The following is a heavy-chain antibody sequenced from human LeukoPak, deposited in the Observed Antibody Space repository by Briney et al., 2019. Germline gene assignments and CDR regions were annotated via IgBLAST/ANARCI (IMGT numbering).Heavy chain of an antibody. V-gene: IGHV3-30-3*01. CDR2: ISYDGSNK. CDR1: GFTFSSYA. J-gene: IGHJ6*02. D-gene: IGHD6-13*01. Sequence: PGGSLRLSCAASGFTFSSYAMHWVRQAPSKGLEWVAVISYDGSNKYYADSVKGRFTISRDNSKNTLYLQMNSLRAEDTAVYYCAREQQGPDAYYYYGMDVWGQGTTVTVSS. CDR3: AREQQGPDAYYYYGMDV.